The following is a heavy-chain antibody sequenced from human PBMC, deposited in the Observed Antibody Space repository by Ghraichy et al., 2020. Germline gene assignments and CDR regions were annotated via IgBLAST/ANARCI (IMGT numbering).Heavy chain of an antibody. Sequence: SVKVSCKASGCTFSSYAISWVRQAPGQGLEWMGRIIPILGIANYAQKFQGRVTITADKSTSTAYMELSSLRSEDTAVYYCASPAGQLGPWGQGTLVTVSS. J-gene: IGHJ5*02. D-gene: IGHD6-13*01. CDR1: GCTFSSYA. V-gene: IGHV1-69*04. CDR2: IIPILGIA. CDR3: ASPAGQLGP.